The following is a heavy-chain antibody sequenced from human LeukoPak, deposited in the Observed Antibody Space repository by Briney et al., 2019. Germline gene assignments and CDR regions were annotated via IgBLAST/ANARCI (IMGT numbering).Heavy chain of an antibody. CDR1: GFTFSSYG. Sequence: GGSLRLSCAASGFTFSSYGMHWVRQAPGKGLEWVAVIWYDGSNKYYADSVKGRFTISRDNSKNTLYLQMNSLRAEDTAVYYCARDRRQWLVRGSGLDYWGQGTLVTVSS. J-gene: IGHJ4*02. CDR3: ARDRRQWLVRGSGLDY. D-gene: IGHD6-19*01. V-gene: IGHV3-33*01. CDR2: IWYDGSNK.